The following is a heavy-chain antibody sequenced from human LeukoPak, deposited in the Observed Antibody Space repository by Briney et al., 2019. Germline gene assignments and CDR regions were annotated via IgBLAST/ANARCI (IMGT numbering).Heavy chain of an antibody. V-gene: IGHV4-59*01. D-gene: IGHD3-22*01. J-gene: IGHJ4*02. CDR1: GGSISSYY. CDR3: ARSPYYDSSGYITRAFDY. CDR2: IYYSGST. Sequence: PSETLSLTCTVSGGSISSYYWSWIRQPPGGGLEWIGYIYYSGSTNYSPSLKSRVTISVDTSKNQFSLKLSSVTAADTAVYYCARSPYYDSSGYITRAFDYWGQGTLVTVSS.